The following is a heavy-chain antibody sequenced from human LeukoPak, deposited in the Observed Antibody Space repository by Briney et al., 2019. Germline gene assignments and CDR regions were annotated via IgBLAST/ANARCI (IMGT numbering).Heavy chain of an antibody. Sequence: PGGALRLSCAASGCTFSSYAMSWVRQAPGKGLEWVSAISGSGGSTYYADSVKGRFTISRDNSKTTLYLQMNSLRAEDTAVYYCAKDFSGSYWFDSWGQGTLVTVSS. CDR3: AKDFSGSYWFDS. CDR2: ISGSGGST. CDR1: GCTFSSYA. J-gene: IGHJ5*01. V-gene: IGHV3-23*01. D-gene: IGHD1-26*01.